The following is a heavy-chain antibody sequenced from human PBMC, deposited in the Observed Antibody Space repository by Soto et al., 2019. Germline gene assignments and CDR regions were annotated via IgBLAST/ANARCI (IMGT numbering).Heavy chain of an antibody. J-gene: IGHJ4*02. CDR2: IDPRDSYS. CDR3: ARTYYSGSGSYYIFDY. D-gene: IGHD3-10*01. Sequence: GESLKISCKGSGYSFTSYWITWVRQMPGKGLEWMGRIDPRDSYSSYSPSFQGHVTMSADKSISTAYLQWSSLMASDTAMYYCARTYYSGSGSYYIFDYWGRGTLVTVSS. V-gene: IGHV5-10-1*01. CDR1: GYSFTSYW.